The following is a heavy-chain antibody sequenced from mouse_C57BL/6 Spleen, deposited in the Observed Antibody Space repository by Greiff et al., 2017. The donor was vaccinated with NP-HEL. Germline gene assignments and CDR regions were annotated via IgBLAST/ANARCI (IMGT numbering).Heavy chain of an antibody. CDR3: ARPSTVVALYAMDY. J-gene: IGHJ4*01. D-gene: IGHD1-1*01. Sequence: EVKLVESGGGLVKPGGSLKLSCAASGFTFSDYGMHWVRQAPEKGLEWVAYISSGSSTIYYADTVKGRFTISRDNAKNTLFLQMTSLRSEDTAMYYCARPSTVVALYAMDYWGQGTSVTVSS. CDR2: ISSGSSTI. V-gene: IGHV5-17*01. CDR1: GFTFSDYG.